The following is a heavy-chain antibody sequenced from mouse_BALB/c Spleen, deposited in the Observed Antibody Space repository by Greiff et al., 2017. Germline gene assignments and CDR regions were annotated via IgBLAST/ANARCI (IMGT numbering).Heavy chain of an antibody. CDR1: GYTFTDYE. Sequence: QGQLQQSGAELVRPGASVTLSCKASGYTFTDYEMHWVKQTPVHGLEWIGAIDPETGGTAYNQKFKGKATLTADKSSSTAYMELRSLTSEDSAVYYCTRNGSGRDYFDYWGQGTTLTVSS. CDR2: IDPETGGT. J-gene: IGHJ2*01. CDR3: TRNGSGRDYFDY. D-gene: IGHD1-1*01. V-gene: IGHV1-15*01.